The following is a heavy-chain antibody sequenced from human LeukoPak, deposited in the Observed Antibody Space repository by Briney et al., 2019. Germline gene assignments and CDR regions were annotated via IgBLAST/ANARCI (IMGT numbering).Heavy chain of an antibody. D-gene: IGHD3-10*01. J-gene: IGHJ6*03. CDR3: ARGVTGIYYYYYMDV. CDR2: INPNSGDT. Sequence: AAVKVSCKASGYTFTGYYMHWVRQAPGQGLEWMGWINPNSGDTNYAQKFQGGVTMTRDTSISTAYMELSRLRSDDTAVYYCARGVTGIYYYYYMDVWGKGTTVTVSS. CDR1: GYTFTGYY. V-gene: IGHV1-2*02.